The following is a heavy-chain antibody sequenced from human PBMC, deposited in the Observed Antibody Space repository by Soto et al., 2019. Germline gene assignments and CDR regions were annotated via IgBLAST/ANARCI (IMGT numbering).Heavy chain of an antibody. Sequence: ASVQVSCKASGYTFTSYAMHWVRQAPGQRLEWMGWINAGNGNTKYSQKFQGRVTITRDTSASTAYMELSSLRSEDTAVYYCAREYMISCMDVWGQGTTVTVSS. D-gene: IGHD3-22*01. V-gene: IGHV1-3*01. CDR3: AREYMISCMDV. J-gene: IGHJ6*02. CDR1: GYTFTSYA. CDR2: INAGNGNT.